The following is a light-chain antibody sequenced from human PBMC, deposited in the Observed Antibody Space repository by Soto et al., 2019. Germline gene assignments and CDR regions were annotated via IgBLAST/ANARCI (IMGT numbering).Light chain of an antibody. V-gene: IGKV1-5*03. CDR3: QQYNSYSWT. Sequence: DIQMTQSPSTLSASVGDRVTTTCRASQSISSWLAWYQQKPGKAPKLLIYKASSLESGVPSRFSGSGSGTEFTLTISSLQHDDFATYYCQQYNSYSWTFGQGNKVEIK. CDR2: KAS. CDR1: QSISSW. J-gene: IGKJ1*01.